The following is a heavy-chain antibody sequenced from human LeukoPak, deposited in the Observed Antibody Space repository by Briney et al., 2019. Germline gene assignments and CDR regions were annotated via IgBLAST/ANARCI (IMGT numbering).Heavy chain of an antibody. CDR2: IIPILGVT. V-gene: IGHV1-69*04. CDR1: GGTFSSYA. Sequence: ASVKVSCKASGGTFSSYAINWVRQAPGQGLEWMGRIIPILGVTTYAQKFQGRVTITADKSTSTAYMEVSSLRSEDTAVYYCARDRNGEAPNYYHYGMDVWGQGTTVTVSS. D-gene: IGHD4-17*01. CDR3: ARDRNGEAPNYYHYGMDV. J-gene: IGHJ6*02.